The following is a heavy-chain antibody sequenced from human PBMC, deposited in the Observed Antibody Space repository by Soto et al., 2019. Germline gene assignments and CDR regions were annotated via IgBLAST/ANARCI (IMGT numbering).Heavy chain of an antibody. Sequence: EVQLLESGGGLVQPGGSLRLSCAASGFTFSSYAMSWVRQAPGKGLEWVSAISGSGGSTYYADSVKGRFTISRDNSKNTLYLQMNSLRAEDTAVYYCAKDGLGGDHTTVYYFDYWGQGTLVTVSS. CDR2: ISGSGGST. J-gene: IGHJ4*02. CDR1: GFTFSSYA. D-gene: IGHD4-17*01. V-gene: IGHV3-23*01. CDR3: AKDGLGGDHTTVYYFDY.